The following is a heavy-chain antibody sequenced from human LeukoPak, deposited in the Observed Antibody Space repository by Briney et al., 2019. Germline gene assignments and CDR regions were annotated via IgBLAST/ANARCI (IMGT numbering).Heavy chain of an antibody. CDR2: INPNSGGT. J-gene: IGHJ4*02. CDR3: SPDIVGEYYFVY. V-gene: IGHV1-2*02. D-gene: IGHD2-15*01. Sequence: ASVKVSCKASGYTFTGYYTHWVRQAPGQGLEWMGWINPNSGGTNYAQKFQGRVTMTRDTSISTAYMELSRLRSDDTAVYYCSPDIVGEYYFVYWGQGTLVTVSS. CDR1: GYTFTGYY.